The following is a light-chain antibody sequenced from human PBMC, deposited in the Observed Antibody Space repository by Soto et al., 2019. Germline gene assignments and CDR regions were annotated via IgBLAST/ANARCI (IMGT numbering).Light chain of an antibody. J-gene: IGKJ4*01. CDR1: QDITND. CDR2: EAS. CDR3: QQYDNVPLT. Sequence: DIQMTQSPSSLSASVGDRVTITCQASQDITNDLNWYQQKPGKAPKVLIYEASNLETGVTSRFSGSGSGTAFTFTISSLQPEDIATYFCQQYDNVPLTFGGGTKVEIK. V-gene: IGKV1-33*01.